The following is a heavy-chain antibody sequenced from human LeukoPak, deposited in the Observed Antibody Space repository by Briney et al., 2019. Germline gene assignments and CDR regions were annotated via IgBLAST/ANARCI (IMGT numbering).Heavy chain of an antibody. D-gene: IGHD6-19*01. CDR2: ISGSGGST. J-gene: IGHJ4*02. CDR3: AKGAIGLAVADLDY. V-gene: IGHV3-23*01. CDR1: GFTFSSYS. Sequence: GGSLRLSCAASGFTFSSYSMNWVRQAPGKGLEWVSAISGSGGSTYYADSVKGRFTISRDNSKNTLYLQMNSLRAEDTAVYYCAKGAIGLAVADLDYWGQGTLVTVSS.